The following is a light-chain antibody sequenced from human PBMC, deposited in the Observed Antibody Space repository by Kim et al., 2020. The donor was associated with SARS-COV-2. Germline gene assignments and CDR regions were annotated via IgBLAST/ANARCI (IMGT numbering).Light chain of an antibody. CDR3: SSYTAASTWV. Sequence: GQSITISCIGSSSDIGGYKSVSWYQQHPGKPPKLMISDVTKRPSGVSNRFSGPKSGNTASLTISGLQADDEADYYCSSYTAASTWVFGGGTKVTVL. CDR1: SSDIGGYKS. CDR2: DVT. J-gene: IGLJ2*01. V-gene: IGLV2-14*03.